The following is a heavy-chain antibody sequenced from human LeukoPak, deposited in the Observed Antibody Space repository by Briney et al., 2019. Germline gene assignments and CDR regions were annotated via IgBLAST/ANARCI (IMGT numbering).Heavy chain of an antibody. V-gene: IGHV4-39*01. CDR2: IYYSGAT. D-gene: IGHD2-2*02. Sequence: PSETLSLTCTVSGGSISSSSYYWGWIRQPPGKGLEWIGSIYYSGATYYNPSLGSRVTISVDTSMNQFSLKLSSVTAADTAVYYCARQVRCNSSGCYNYYYYMDVWGKGTTVTVSS. CDR1: GGSISSSSYY. J-gene: IGHJ6*03. CDR3: ARQVRCNSSGCYNYYYYMDV.